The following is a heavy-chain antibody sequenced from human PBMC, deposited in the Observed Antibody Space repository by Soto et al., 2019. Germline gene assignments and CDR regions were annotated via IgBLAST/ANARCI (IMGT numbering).Heavy chain of an antibody. CDR1: GGSFSGYY. J-gene: IGHJ4*02. V-gene: IGHV4-34*01. CDR2: IKYSGST. Sequence: QVQLQQWGTGLLKPSETLSLTCAVYGGSFSGYYWSWIRQPPGKGLEWIGEIKYSGSTNYNPSLKSRVTISTDTSKNQFSLKLSSVTAADTAVYYCAKGKHPDYWGQGTLVTVSS. CDR3: AKGKHPDY.